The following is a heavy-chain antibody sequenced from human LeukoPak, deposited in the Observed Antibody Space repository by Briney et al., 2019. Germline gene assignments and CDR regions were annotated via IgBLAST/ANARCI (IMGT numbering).Heavy chain of an antibody. Sequence: SETLSLTCTVSGGSISSSSYYWGWIRQPPGKGLEWIGSIYYSGSTYYNPSLKSRVTISVDTSKNQFSLKLSSVTAADTAVYYCARANGSHRDAFDIWGQGTMVTVSS. D-gene: IGHD1-26*01. CDR2: IYYSGST. V-gene: IGHV4-39*01. J-gene: IGHJ3*02. CDR3: ARANGSHRDAFDI. CDR1: GGSISSSSYY.